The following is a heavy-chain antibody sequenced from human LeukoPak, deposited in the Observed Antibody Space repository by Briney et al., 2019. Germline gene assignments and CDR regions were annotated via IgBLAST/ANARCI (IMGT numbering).Heavy chain of an antibody. J-gene: IGHJ6*02. CDR2: TYYRSKWYN. CDR3: ARDREWDRLRYYGMDV. CDR1: GDSVSSNSAA. Sequence: SQTLSLTCAISGDSVSSNSAAWPWLRQSPSRGLEWLGRTYYRSKWYNDYAVSVKSRITINPDTSKNQFSLQLNSVTPEDTAVYYCARDREWDRLRYYGMDVWGQGTTVTVSS. V-gene: IGHV6-1*01. D-gene: IGHD1-26*01.